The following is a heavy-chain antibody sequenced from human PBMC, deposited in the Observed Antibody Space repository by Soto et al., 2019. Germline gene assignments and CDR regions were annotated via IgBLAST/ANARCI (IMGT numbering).Heavy chain of an antibody. Sequence: DVQLLESGGGLVQPEGSLRLSCAASGFTFSSYAMGWVRQGPGKGLEWVAVVSIGGSTHYADSVRGRFTISRDNSKNTLSLQMNSLTAEDTAAYFCAKRRGAGGHFDYWGQGALVTVSS. CDR2: VSIGGST. J-gene: IGHJ4*02. CDR3: AKRRGAGGHFDY. V-gene: IGHV3-23*01. CDR1: GFTFSSYA. D-gene: IGHD2-15*01.